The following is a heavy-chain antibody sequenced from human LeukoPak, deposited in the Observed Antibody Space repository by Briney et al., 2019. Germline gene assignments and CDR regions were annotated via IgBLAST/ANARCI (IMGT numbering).Heavy chain of an antibody. J-gene: IGHJ4*02. CDR1: GASISNNNFY. D-gene: IGHD6-13*01. CDR2: IYYSGST. V-gene: IGHV4-39*01. CDR3: AKLKSSIWGSDS. Sequence: ASETLSLTCTVSGASISNNNFYWDWIRQPPGKGVEWIGSIYYSGSTYFNPSLKSRVTMSIDTSKNQFSLNLTSLTATDTAVYYCAKLKSSIWGSDSWGQGSLVTVSS.